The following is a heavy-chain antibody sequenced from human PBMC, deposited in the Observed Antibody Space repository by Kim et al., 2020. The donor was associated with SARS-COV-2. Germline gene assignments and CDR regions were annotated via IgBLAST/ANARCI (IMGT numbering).Heavy chain of an antibody. Sequence: GGSLRLSCAASGFTFDDYAMHWVRQAPGKGLEWVSGISWNSGSIGYADSVKGRFTISRDNAKNSLYLQMNSLRAEDTALYYCAKGVTVVMTAGFDIWGQGTMVTVSS. D-gene: IGHD2-21*02. J-gene: IGHJ3*02. CDR1: GFTFDDYA. V-gene: IGHV3-9*01. CDR2: ISWNSGSI. CDR3: AKGVTVVMTAGFDI.